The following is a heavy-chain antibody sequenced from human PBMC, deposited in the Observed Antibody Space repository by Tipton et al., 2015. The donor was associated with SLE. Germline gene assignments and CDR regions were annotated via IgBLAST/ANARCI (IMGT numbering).Heavy chain of an antibody. V-gene: IGHV3-21*03. Sequence: SLRLSCAASGFMFSSYAMNWVRQAPGKGLEWVSFVSGGGDDTKYADSVKGRFTISRDDATNSLFLQMNSLRPEDTGVYYCARADDYGDRYYFDYWGQGTLVTVSS. D-gene: IGHD4/OR15-4a*01. CDR2: VSGGGDDT. CDR1: GFMFSSYA. J-gene: IGHJ4*02. CDR3: ARADDYGDRYYFDY.